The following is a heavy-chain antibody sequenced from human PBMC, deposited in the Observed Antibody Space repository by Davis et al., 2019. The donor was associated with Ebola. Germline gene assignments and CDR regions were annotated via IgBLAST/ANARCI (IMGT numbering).Heavy chain of an antibody. D-gene: IGHD3-10*01. CDR1: GFTFSSYA. V-gene: IGHV3-30-3*01. Sequence: GESLKISCAASGFTFSSYAMHWVRQAPGKGLEWVAVISYDGSNKYYADSVKGRFTISRDNSKNTLYLQMNTLSSEDTAVYDCSKGIYFYYYMDVWGKGTTVTASS. CDR3: SKGIYFYYYMDV. CDR2: ISYDGSNK. J-gene: IGHJ6*03.